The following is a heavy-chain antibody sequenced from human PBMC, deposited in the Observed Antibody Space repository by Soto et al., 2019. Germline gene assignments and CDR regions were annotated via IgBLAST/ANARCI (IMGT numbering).Heavy chain of an antibody. CDR2: ISGSDDST. J-gene: IGHJ4*02. Sequence: EVQLLESGGGLVQPGESLRLSCAASGFTFSSYAMSWVRQAPGKGLEWVPVISGSDDSTYYADSVERRFTISRDNSKNMLYLQMNSLRAEDTAVYYCAKRSSSSTFDYWGQGTLGTVSS. CDR1: GFTFSSYA. V-gene: IGHV3-23*01. D-gene: IGHD6-6*01. CDR3: AKRSSSSTFDY.